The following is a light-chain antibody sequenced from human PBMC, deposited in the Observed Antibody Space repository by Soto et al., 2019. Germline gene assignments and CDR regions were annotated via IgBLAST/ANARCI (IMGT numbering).Light chain of an antibody. CDR3: QVYNNWLMYC. CDR2: GAS. V-gene: IGKV3-15*01. J-gene: IGKJ2*03. Sequence: EIVMTQSPATLSVSPGERATLSCRASHSVSTNLAWYQQKPGQAPRLLISGASNRATGVPARFSGSGSGTEFTLTISSLPSEDYAVYYCQVYNNWLMYCFGQGTKLEIK. CDR1: HSVSTN.